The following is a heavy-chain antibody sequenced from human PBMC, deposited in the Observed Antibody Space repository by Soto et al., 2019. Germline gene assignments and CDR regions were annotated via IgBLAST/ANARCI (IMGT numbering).Heavy chain of an antibody. V-gene: IGHV1-18*01. CDR1: GYTFTSYG. D-gene: IGHD6-19*01. CDR2: ISAYNGNT. Sequence: QVQLVQSGAEVKKPGASVKVSCKASGYTFTSYGISWVRQAPGQGLEWMGWISAYNGNTKYAQKLQGRVTMTTDTSTCTAYMELRSLRPEDTAVYCCARDLAVALSDYWGQGTLVTVSS. J-gene: IGHJ4*02. CDR3: ARDLAVALSDY.